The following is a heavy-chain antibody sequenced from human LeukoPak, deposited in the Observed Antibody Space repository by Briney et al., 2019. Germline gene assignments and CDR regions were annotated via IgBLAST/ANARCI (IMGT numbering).Heavy chain of an antibody. CDR3: ARAAEYSSGWYPFDY. V-gene: IGHV4-4*07. Sequence: SETLSLTCTVSGGSISNYYWTWIRQPAGKGLEWIGRIYTSGGTHYNPSLKSRVTMSVDTSKNQFSLKLSSVTAADTAMYYCARAAEYSSGWYPFDYWGQGILVTVSA. CDR2: IYTSGGT. CDR1: GGSISNYY. J-gene: IGHJ4*02. D-gene: IGHD6-19*01.